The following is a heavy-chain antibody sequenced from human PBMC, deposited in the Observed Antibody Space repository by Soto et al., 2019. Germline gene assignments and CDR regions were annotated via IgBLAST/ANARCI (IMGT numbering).Heavy chain of an antibody. CDR3: VKDTNYYDTSGYDRTFDY. V-gene: IGHV3-64D*08. CDR1: GFIFRSYA. D-gene: IGHD3-22*01. J-gene: IGHJ4*02. CDR2: ISSNGDMT. Sequence: GGSLRLSCSASGFIFRSYAMHWVRQAPGTGLEYLSSISSNGDMTYYADSVKGRFTISRDNSKNIVYLQMSSLRVEDAAVYYCVKDTNYYDTSGYDRTFDYWGQGALVTVSS.